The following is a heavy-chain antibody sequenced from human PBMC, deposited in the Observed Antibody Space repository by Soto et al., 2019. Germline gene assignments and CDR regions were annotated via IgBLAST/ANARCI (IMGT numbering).Heavy chain of an antibody. CDR1: GYTFTSYY. Sequence: ASVKVSCKASGYTFTSYYMHWVRQAPGQGLEWMGIINPSGGSTSYAQKFQGRVTMTRDTSTSTVYMELSSLRSEDTAVYYCARDVTMVRGVITNYFDYWGQGTLVTVSS. J-gene: IGHJ4*02. V-gene: IGHV1-46*03. CDR2: INPSGGST. D-gene: IGHD3-10*01. CDR3: ARDVTMVRGVITNYFDY.